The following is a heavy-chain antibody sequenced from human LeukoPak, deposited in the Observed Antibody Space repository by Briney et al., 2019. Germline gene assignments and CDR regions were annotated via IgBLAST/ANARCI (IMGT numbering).Heavy chain of an antibody. CDR1: RYRFTSYW. J-gene: IGHJ4*02. CDR3: ARHVGSTELDLEYYFDY. CDR2: IYPGDSDT. V-gene: IGHV5-51*01. Sequence: GESLKISFKGSRYRFTSYWIGWVRQMPGKGLEWMGIIYPGDSDTRYSPSFQGQVTISADKSISTAYLQWSSLKASDTAMYYCARHVGSTELDLEYYFDYWGQGTLVTVSS. D-gene: IGHD1-1*01.